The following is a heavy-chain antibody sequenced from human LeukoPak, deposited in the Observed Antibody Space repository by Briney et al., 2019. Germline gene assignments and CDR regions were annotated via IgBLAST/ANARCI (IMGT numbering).Heavy chain of an antibody. CDR2: ISAYNGNA. V-gene: IGHV1-18*01. CDR3: AREVAGRPHPPTN. Sequence: ASVKVSCKASGYTFTSYGISWVRQAPGQGLEWMGWISAYNGNANYAQKLRGRVTMTTDTSTSTAYMELRSLRSDDTAVYYCAREVAGRPHPPTNWGQGTLVTVSS. CDR1: GYTFTSYG. J-gene: IGHJ4*02. D-gene: IGHD6-19*01.